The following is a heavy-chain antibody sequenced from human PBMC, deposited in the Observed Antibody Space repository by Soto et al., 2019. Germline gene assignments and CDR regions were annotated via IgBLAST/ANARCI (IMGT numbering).Heavy chain of an antibody. CDR2: IYHSGST. D-gene: IGHD3-22*01. CDR3: ARGGSSGYYLDY. Sequence: SETLSLTCAVSGGSISSGGYSWSWIRQPPGKGLEWSGYIYHSGSTYYNPSLKSRVTISVDRSKNQFSLKLSSVTAADTAVYYCARGGSSGYYLDYWGQGTLVTVSS. J-gene: IGHJ4*02. CDR1: GGSISSGGYS. V-gene: IGHV4-30-2*01.